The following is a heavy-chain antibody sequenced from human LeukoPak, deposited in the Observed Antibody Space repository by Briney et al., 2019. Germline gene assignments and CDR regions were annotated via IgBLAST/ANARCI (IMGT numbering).Heavy chain of an antibody. J-gene: IGHJ4*02. CDR2: IKQDGSEK. V-gene: IGHV3-7*03. Sequence: GGSLRLSCAATVFTFSDYHVSWVRQAPWKGLEWVANIKQDGSEKYYVDSVKGRFTISRDNAKNSLYLQMNSLRAEDTAVYYCARATGYWGQGTLVTVSS. CDR3: ARATGY. CDR1: VFTFSDYH.